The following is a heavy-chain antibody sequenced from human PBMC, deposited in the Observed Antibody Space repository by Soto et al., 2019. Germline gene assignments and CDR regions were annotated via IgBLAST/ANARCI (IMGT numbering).Heavy chain of an antibody. CDR3: ARDLESGDYYYYYGMDV. CDR2: ISAYNGNT. CDR1: GYTFTSYG. D-gene: IGHD3-10*01. V-gene: IGHV1-18*01. Sequence: QVQLVQSGAEVKKPGASVKVSCKASGYTFTSYGISWVRQAPGQGLEWMGWISAYNGNTNYAQKLQGRVTMTTDTSTRPAYMELRSLRSDDTAVYYCARDLESGDYYYYYGMDVWGQGTTVTVSS. J-gene: IGHJ6*02.